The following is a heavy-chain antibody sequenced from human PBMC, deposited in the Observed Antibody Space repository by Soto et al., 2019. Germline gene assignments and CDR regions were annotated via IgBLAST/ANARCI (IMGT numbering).Heavy chain of an antibody. CDR1: GYTFISYA. D-gene: IGHD6-19*01. J-gene: IGHJ4*02. CDR3: ARRGSYFGYRSGWYEYYFDY. Sequence: QVQLVQSGAEVKKPGASVKVSCKASGYTFISYAMHWVRQAPGQRLEWMGWINAGNGNTKYSQKFQGRVTINRDTSERTAYMALSRLRSEDTAVYYCARRGSYFGYRSGWYEYYFDYWGQGTLVTVSS. CDR2: INAGNGNT. V-gene: IGHV1-3*01.